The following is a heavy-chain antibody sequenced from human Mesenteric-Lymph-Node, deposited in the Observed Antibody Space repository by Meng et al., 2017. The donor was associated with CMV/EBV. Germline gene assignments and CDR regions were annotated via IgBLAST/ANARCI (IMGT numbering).Heavy chain of an antibody. J-gene: IGHJ5*02. CDR2: IYYSGRT. CDR3: ARVLTYGSGSYWFDP. CDR1: GASISSYR. V-gene: IGHV4-59*01. Sequence: VSGASISSYRWSWIRQPPGKGLEWIGYIYYSGRTNYNPSLKSRVTISVDASKKHFSLRLSSLTAADTAVYYCARVLTYGSGSYWFDPWGQGTLVTVSS. D-gene: IGHD3-10*01.